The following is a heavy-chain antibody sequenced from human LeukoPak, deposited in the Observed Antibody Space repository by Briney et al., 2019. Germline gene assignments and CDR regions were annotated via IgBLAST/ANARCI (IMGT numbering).Heavy chain of an antibody. Sequence: SETLSLTCTVSVGSISSSSYYWGWIRQPPGTGLELIGSIYYSGSTYYNPSLKSRVTLSVDTSKTQSSLRLSSVTAADTTVYYSARQGWQWLVPYYWGQGTLVTVSS. J-gene: IGHJ4*02. D-gene: IGHD6-19*01. V-gene: IGHV4-39*01. CDR3: ARQGWQWLVPYY. CDR2: IYYSGST. CDR1: VGSISSSSYY.